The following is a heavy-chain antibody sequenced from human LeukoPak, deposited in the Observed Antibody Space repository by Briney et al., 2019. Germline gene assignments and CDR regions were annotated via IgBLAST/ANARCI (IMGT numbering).Heavy chain of an antibody. D-gene: IGHD1-1*01. V-gene: IGHV3-20*04. Sequence: GGSLRLSCAASGFTFDDYGMSWVRQAPGKGLEWVSGINWNGGNTGYADSVKGRFTISRDNAKNSLYLQMNSLRAEDTALYYCARIGLEVVMYYFDYWGQGTLVTVSS. J-gene: IGHJ4*02. CDR3: ARIGLEVVMYYFDY. CDR1: GFTFDDYG. CDR2: INWNGGNT.